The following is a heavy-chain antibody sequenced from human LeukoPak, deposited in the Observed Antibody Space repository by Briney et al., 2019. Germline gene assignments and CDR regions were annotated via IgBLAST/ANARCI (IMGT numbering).Heavy chain of an antibody. D-gene: IGHD1-7*01. J-gene: IGHJ3*02. CDR2: INHSGST. CDR3: ASAKLRRGPGLLQAFDI. V-gene: IGHV4-39*07. CDR1: GGSISSRSYS. Sequence: SETLSLTCTVSGGSISSRSYSWSWIRQPPGKGLEWIGEINHSGSTNYNPSLKSRVTISVDTSKNQFSLKLSSVTAADTAVYYCASAKLRRGPGLLQAFDIWGQGTMVTVSS.